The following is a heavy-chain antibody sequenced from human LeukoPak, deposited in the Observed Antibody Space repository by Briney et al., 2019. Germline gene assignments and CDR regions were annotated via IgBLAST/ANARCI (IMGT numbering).Heavy chain of an antibody. V-gene: IGHV3-23*01. CDR2: ISGSGGST. D-gene: IGHD2-2*01. Sequence: PGGSLRLSCATSGFTFSNAWMSWVRQAPGKGLEWVSAISGSGGSTYYADSVKGRFTISRDNSKNTLYLQMNSLRAEDTAVYYCAKVPAARYYYYGMDVWGQGTTVTVSS. CDR3: AKVPAARYYYYGMDV. CDR1: GFTFSNAW. J-gene: IGHJ6*02.